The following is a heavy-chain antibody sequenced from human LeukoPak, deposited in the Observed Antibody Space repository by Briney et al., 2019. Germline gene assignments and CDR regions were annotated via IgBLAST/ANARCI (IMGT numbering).Heavy chain of an antibody. CDR1: SHPISSYY. CDR3: ARGGSGYDSFYYYGMDV. J-gene: IGHJ6*02. CDR2: IYDSGST. D-gene: IGHD5-12*01. Sequence: PSETQTLMCTVSSHPISSYYGIWIRQPPGKGLEWIGYIYDSGSTNYNPSLKSRVTISVDTSKNQFSLKLSSVTAADTAVYYCARGGSGYDSFYYYGMDVWGQGTTVTVSS. V-gene: IGHV4-59*01.